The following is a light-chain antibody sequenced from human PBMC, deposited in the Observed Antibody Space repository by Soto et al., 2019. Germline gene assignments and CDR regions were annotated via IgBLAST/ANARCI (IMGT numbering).Light chain of an antibody. CDR1: SSDVGGYQY. CDR3: SSYAGSNNYV. Sequence: QSALTQPPSASGSPGQSFTISCTGTSSDVGGYQYVSWYQQYPGKAPKLMIYAVNKRPSGVPDRFSGSRSGNTASLTVSGLQAEDEADYYCSSYAGSNNYVFGTGTKVTVL. CDR2: AVN. J-gene: IGLJ1*01. V-gene: IGLV2-8*01.